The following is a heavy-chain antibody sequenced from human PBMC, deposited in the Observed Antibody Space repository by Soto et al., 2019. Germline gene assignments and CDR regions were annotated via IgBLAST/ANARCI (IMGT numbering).Heavy chain of an antibody. J-gene: IGHJ4*02. V-gene: IGHV1-18*01. CDR3: ARDSPPVDY. CDR2: IIPRSATS. Sequence: GALVKFSCKASGDTFSTYTITWMRQAPGQGLEWMGGIIPRSATSKYAQKLQGRVTMTTDTSTSTAYMELRSLRSDDTAVYYCARDSPPVDYWGQGTLVTVSS. CDR1: GDTFSTYT.